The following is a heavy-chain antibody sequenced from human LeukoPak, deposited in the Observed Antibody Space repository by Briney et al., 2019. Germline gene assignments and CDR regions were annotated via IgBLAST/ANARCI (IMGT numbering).Heavy chain of an antibody. D-gene: IGHD6-13*01. CDR2: VHHSGTT. CDR3: PRLSRLGNIAPVGKRPRNCFNP. J-gene: IGHJ5*02. Sequence: SETLSLTCTVSGASISSYYWSWIRQPPRQGLEWIGYVHHSGTTNYNPSLESRVTISLDTSKNQFSLNLSSVTAADTAVYFCPRLSRLGNIAPVGKRPRNCFNPGAREPWSPSPQ. V-gene: IGHV4-59*01. CDR1: GASISSYY.